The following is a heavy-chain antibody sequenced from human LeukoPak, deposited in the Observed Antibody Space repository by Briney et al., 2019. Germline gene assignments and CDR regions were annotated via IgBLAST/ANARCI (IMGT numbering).Heavy chain of an antibody. D-gene: IGHD2-2*01. Sequence: GGSLRLSCAASGFALSDNFMGWIRQAPGKGLEWVSYVAPPGGAIYYADSVEGRFSISRDTSRNSLYLQMNSLRVDDTAVYYCARDLQDQKGPMPSPSWGQGTVVTVSS. CDR3: ARDLQDQKGPMPSPS. CDR2: VAPPGGAI. J-gene: IGHJ5*02. CDR1: GFALSDNF. V-gene: IGHV3-11*01.